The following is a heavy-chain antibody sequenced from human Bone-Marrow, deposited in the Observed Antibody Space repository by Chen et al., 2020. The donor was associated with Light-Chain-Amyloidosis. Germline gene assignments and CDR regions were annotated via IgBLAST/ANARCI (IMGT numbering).Heavy chain of an antibody. CDR1: GFTFSSYA. CDR3: AKDIRYSSGWYYFDY. Sequence: EVQLLESGGGLVQPGGSLRLSCAASGFTFSSYAMSWVRPAPGKGLEWVSAISGSGCSTYYADSVKGRFTISRDNSKNTLYLQMNSLRAEDTAVYYCAKDIRYSSGWYYFDYWGQGTLVTVSS. D-gene: IGHD6-19*01. J-gene: IGHJ4*02. CDR2: ISGSGCST. V-gene: IGHV3-23*01.